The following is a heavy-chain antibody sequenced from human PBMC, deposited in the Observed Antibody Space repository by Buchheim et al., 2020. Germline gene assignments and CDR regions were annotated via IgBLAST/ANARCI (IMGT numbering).Heavy chain of an antibody. CDR2: ISSSSYI. J-gene: IGHJ4*02. CDR3: ARDLGVVPAAQELGY. Sequence: EVQLVESGGGLVKPGGSLRLSCAASGFTFSSYSMNWVRQAPGKGLEWVSSISSSSYIYYADSVKGRFTISRDNAKNSLYLQMNSLRAEDTAVYYCARDLGVVPAAQELGYWGQGTL. D-gene: IGHD2-2*01. V-gene: IGHV3-21*01. CDR1: GFTFSSYS.